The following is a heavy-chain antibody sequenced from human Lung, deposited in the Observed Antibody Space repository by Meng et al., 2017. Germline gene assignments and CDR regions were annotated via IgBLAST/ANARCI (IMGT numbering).Heavy chain of an antibody. CDR1: GGSIRSSNYY. J-gene: IGHJ2*01. CDR2: IYNSGST. CDR3: ARGQKGYFDL. Sequence: QVQLQESGPGLVKPSQTLSLTCTVPGGSIRSSNYYWSWIRQPPGKGLEWSGHIYNSGSTYYNPSLKSRITISVDTSKNQFSLKLSSVTAADTAVYYCARGQKGYFDLWGPDTLVTVSS. V-gene: IGHV4-30-4*01.